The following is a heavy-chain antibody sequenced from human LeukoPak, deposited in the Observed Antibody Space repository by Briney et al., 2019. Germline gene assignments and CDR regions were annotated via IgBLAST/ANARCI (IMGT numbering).Heavy chain of an antibody. V-gene: IGHV1-2*02. Sequence: ASVKVSCKASGYTFTGYYMHWVRQAPGQGLEWMGWINPNSGGTNYAQKFQGRVTMTRDTSISTAYMELSRLRSDDTAVYYCARDFGSSWHNWFDPWGQGTLVTVSS. CDR3: ARDFGSSWHNWFDP. D-gene: IGHD6-13*01. CDR1: GYTFTGYY. J-gene: IGHJ5*02. CDR2: INPNSGGT.